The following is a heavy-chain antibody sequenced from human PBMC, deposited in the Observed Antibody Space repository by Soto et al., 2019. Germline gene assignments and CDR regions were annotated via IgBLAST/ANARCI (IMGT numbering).Heavy chain of an antibody. Sequence: TLSLTCAVSGGSISSGGYSWTWIRQPPGKGLEWVGHTYHTGTAYYSPSLKSRVTISVDTSKNQFSLKLTSATAADTAVYYCAAPPRCWGQG. V-gene: IGHV4-30-2*01. CDR1: GGSISSGGYS. J-gene: IGHJ1*01. CDR2: TYHTGTA. D-gene: IGHD6-6*01. CDR3: AAPPRC.